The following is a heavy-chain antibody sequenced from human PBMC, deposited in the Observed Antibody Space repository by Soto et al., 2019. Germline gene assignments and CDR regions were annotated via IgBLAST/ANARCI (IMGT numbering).Heavy chain of an antibody. CDR1: GFTFSNYG. CDR2: ISTYNANT. Sequence: QVQLVQSGAEVKKPGASVKVSCKASGFTFSNYGINWVRQAPGQGLEWMGWISTYNANTNFAQKFQGRVTMTTDTSTSTAYMELRSLRSDDTAVYYGARDFVPGYTGYSDYWGQGTLVTVSS. V-gene: IGHV1-18*01. CDR3: ARDFVPGYTGYSDY. D-gene: IGHD5-12*01. J-gene: IGHJ4*02.